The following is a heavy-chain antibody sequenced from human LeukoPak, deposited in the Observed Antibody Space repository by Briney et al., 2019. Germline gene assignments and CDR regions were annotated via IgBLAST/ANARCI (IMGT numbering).Heavy chain of an antibody. Sequence: PGGSLRLSCADSGFLFSNSWMAWVRQAPGRGLEWLANINQDGSAKTCVDSVKGRFTISRDNPKNTLYLQMNSLGADDTAVYYCARDIGPWGQGTLVTVSS. CDR1: GFLFSNSW. D-gene: IGHD2-15*01. J-gene: IGHJ5*02. V-gene: IGHV3-7*05. CDR3: ARDIGP. CDR2: INQDGSAK.